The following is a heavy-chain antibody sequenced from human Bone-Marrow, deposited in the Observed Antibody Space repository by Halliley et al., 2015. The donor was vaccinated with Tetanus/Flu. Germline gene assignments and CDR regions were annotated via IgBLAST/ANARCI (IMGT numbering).Heavy chain of an antibody. V-gene: IGHV3-23*01. J-gene: IGHJ5*02. Sequence: SLRLSCAASGFSFSSYAMSWVRQAPGKGLEWVSTLFGSGGISYYAGSVKGRFIISRDNSKNTLYLQMNSLRVEDTAVYYCAKGSPGAQKVWFVPWGQGTLLPLSS. CDR3: AKGSPGAQKVWFVP. CDR1: GFSFSSYA. CDR2: LFGSGGIS.